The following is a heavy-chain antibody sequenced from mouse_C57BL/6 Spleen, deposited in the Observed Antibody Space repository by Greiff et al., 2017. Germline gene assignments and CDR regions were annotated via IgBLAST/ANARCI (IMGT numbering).Heavy chain of an antibody. CDR2: ISSGSSTI. V-gene: IGHV5-17*01. CDR1: GFTFSDYG. Sequence: EVKLVESGGGLVKPGGSLKLSCAASGFTFSDYGMHWVRQAPEKGLEWVAYISSGSSTIYSADTVKGRFTISRDNAMNTLFLQMTSLRSEDTAMYYCARDYSNSFAYWGQGTLVTVSA. J-gene: IGHJ3*01. D-gene: IGHD2-5*01. CDR3: ARDYSNSFAY.